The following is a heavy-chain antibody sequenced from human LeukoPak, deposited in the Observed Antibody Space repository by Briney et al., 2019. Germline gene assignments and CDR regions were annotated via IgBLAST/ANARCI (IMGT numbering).Heavy chain of an antibody. J-gene: IGHJ4*02. CDR2: IYYSGST. D-gene: IGHD2-15*01. Sequence: SETLSLTCTVSGGSISSYYWSWIRQPPGKGLEWIGYIYYSGSTNYNPSLKSRVTLSVDTSKNQFSLKLSSVTAADTAVYYCARQNLDCSGGSCYGKYYFDYWGQGTLATVSS. CDR1: GGSISSYY. CDR3: ARQNLDCSGGSCYGKYYFDY. V-gene: IGHV4-59*08.